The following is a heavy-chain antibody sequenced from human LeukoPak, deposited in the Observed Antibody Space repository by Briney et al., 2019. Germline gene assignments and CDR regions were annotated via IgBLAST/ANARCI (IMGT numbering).Heavy chain of an antibody. V-gene: IGHV1-2*02. Sequence: ASVKVSCKASGYTFTGYYMHWVRQAPGQGLEWMGWINPNSGGTSYAQKFQGRVTMTRDTSISTAYMELSRLRSDDTAVYYCAREEGATNFDYWGQGTLVTVSS. J-gene: IGHJ4*02. CDR2: INPNSGGT. D-gene: IGHD1-26*01. CDR3: AREEGATNFDY. CDR1: GYTFTGYY.